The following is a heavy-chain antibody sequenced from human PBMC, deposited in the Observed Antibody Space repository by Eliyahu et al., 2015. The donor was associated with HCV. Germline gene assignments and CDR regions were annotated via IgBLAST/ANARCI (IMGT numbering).Heavy chain of an antibody. CDR2: IWYDGSNK. CDR3: ASSYYYGSGSYYKSDY. V-gene: IGHV3-33*01. J-gene: IGHJ4*02. D-gene: IGHD3-10*01. CDR1: GFPFSSYG. Sequence: QVQLVESGGGVVQPGRSLRLSCAASGFPFSSYGMHWVRQAPGKGLEWVAVIWYDGSNKYYADSVKGRFTISRDNSKNTLYLQMNSLRAEDTAVYYCASSYYYGSGSYYKSDYWGQGTLVTVSS.